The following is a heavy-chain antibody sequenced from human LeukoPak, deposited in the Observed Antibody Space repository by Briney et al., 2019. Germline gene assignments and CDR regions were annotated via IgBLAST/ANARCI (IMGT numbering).Heavy chain of an antibody. Sequence: SGGSLRLSCAASGFTFNAYATHWVRQAPGKGLEWVSLVKGDGVTTDYANSVKGRFTVSRDNSKNSLYLQMSNLRTEDTALYYCVRDTGSGWDFDYWGQGTLVTVSS. D-gene: IGHD6-19*01. CDR3: VRDTGSGWDFDY. V-gene: IGHV3-43*02. CDR1: GFTFNAYA. CDR2: VKGDGVTT. J-gene: IGHJ4*02.